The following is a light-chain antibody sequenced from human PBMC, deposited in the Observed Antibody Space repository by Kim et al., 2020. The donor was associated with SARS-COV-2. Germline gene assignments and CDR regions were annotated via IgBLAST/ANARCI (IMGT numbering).Light chain of an antibody. V-gene: IGLV2-14*03. Sequence: QSALTQPASVSGSPGQSVTISCTGTSSDVGGCDCVSWYQQQPGKAPKLMIHDVSDRPSGVSIRFSGSKSGNTASLTISGLQAEDEGYYYCSSRTSTRTLVFGPGTKVTVL. CDR1: SSDVGGCDC. CDR2: DVS. CDR3: SSRTSTRTLV. J-gene: IGLJ1*01.